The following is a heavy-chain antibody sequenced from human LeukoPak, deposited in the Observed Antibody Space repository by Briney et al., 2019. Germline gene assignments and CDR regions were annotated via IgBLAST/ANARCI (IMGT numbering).Heavy chain of an antibody. CDR3: AREVKVGDCSSTRCPHHLDY. V-gene: IGHV1-46*01. D-gene: IGHD2-2*01. Sequence: ASVKVSCKASGYTFTNYYIHWVRQAPGLGLEWMGIINPSGGSTSYKQKFQGRVTLTRDTSTSTVYMELSSLRSEDTAVYYCAREVKVGDCSSTRCPHHLDYWGQGTLVTVSS. CDR2: INPSGGST. CDR1: GYTFTNYY. J-gene: IGHJ4*02.